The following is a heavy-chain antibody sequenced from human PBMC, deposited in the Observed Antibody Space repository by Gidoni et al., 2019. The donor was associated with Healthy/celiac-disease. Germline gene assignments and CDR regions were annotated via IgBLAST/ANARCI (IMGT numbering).Heavy chain of an antibody. CDR1: GGSISSGGYY. Sequence: QVQLQESGPGLVKPSQTLSLTCTVSGGSISSGGYYWSWIRQHPGKGLEWIGYIYYSGSTYYNPSLKSRVTISVDTSKNQFSLKLSSVTAADTAVYYCAARIAAAGSYYYMDVWGKGTTVTVSS. J-gene: IGHJ6*03. CDR2: IYYSGST. D-gene: IGHD6-13*01. CDR3: AARIAAAGSYYYMDV. V-gene: IGHV4-31*03.